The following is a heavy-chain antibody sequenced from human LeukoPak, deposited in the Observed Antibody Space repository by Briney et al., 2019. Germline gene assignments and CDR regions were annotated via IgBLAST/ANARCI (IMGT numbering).Heavy chain of an antibody. J-gene: IGHJ4*02. CDR1: GGSISSSSYY. V-gene: IGHV4-39*07. CDR2: IYYSGST. Sequence: SETLSLTCTVSGGSISSSSYYWGWIRQPPGKGLEWIGSIYYSGSTYYNPSLKSRVTISVDTSKNQFSLKLSSVTAADTAMYYCARGGYDILTGYLYEGYYFDYWGQGTLVTVSS. CDR3: ARGGYDILTGYLYEGYYFDY. D-gene: IGHD3-9*01.